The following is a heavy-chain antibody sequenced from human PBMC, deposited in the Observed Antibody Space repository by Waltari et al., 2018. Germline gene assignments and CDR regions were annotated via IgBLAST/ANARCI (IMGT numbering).Heavy chain of an antibody. CDR3: ARVRGQGLLGELSLYRYYFDY. J-gene: IGHJ4*02. D-gene: IGHD3-16*02. CDR2: IYCSGST. CDR1: GGSISSSSYY. V-gene: IGHV4-39*07. Sequence: QLQLQESGPGLVKPSETLSLTCTVSGGSISSSSYYWGWIRQPPGKGLGWIGSIYCSGSTYYNPSLKSRVTISVDTSKNQFSLKLSSVTAADTAVYYCARVRGQGLLGELSLYRYYFDYWGQGTLVTVSS.